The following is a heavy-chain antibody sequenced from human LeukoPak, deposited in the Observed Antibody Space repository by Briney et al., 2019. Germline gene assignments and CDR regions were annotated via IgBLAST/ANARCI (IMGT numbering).Heavy chain of an antibody. CDR1: GGSVSSGSYY. J-gene: IGHJ5*02. D-gene: IGHD2-2*01. CDR3: ATLGCSSTSCYVEWFDP. Sequence: SETLSPTCTVSGGSVSSGSYYWSWIRQPPGKGLEWIGYIYYSGSTNYNPSLKSRVTISVDTSKNQFSLKLSSVTAADTAVYYCATLGCSSTSCYVEWFDPWGQGTLVTVSS. CDR2: IYYSGST. V-gene: IGHV4-61*01.